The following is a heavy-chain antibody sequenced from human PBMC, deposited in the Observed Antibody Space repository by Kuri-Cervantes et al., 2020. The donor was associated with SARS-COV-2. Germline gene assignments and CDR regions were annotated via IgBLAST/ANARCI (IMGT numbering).Heavy chain of an antibody. CDR3: ARVTEWDTFGQYYFDY. V-gene: IGHV4-61*01. J-gene: IGHJ4*01. D-gene: IGHD1-26*01. Sequence: GSLRLSCTVSGGSVSSGSYYWSWIRQPPGKGLEWIGYIYYSGSTNYNPSLKSRVTISVDTSKNQFSLKLSSVTAADTAVYYCARVTEWDTFGQYYFDYWGHGNQVTVSS. CDR1: GGSVSSGSYY. CDR2: IYYSGST.